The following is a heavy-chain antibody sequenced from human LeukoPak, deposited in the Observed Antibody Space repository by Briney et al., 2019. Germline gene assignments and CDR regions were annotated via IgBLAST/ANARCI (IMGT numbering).Heavy chain of an antibody. CDR1: GFTFSSYG. D-gene: IGHD2-15*01. Sequence: GGSLRLSCAASGFTFSSYGMHWVRQAPGKGLEWVAVISYDGSNKYYADSVKGRFTISRDNSKNTLYLQMNSLRAEDTAVYYCAEDKALGYSYYFDYWGQGTLVTVSS. CDR3: AEDKALGYSYYFDY. CDR2: ISYDGSNK. V-gene: IGHV3-30*18. J-gene: IGHJ4*02.